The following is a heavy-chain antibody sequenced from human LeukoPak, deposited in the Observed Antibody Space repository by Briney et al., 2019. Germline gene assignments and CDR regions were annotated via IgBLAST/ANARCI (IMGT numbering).Heavy chain of an antibody. CDR2: IRYDGNNK. V-gene: IGHV3-30*02. J-gene: IGHJ6*03. CDR1: GFTFSTHG. CDR3: AKDKNDRGDYYYMDV. D-gene: IGHD2/OR15-2a*01. Sequence: GRSLRLSYAASGFTFSTHGMHCVRQAPGKGLEWVAFIRYDGNNKYYVDSVKRRLTISRDNSKNTLYLQMNSLRGEDTAVYYCAKDKNDRGDYYYMDVWGKGTTVIV.